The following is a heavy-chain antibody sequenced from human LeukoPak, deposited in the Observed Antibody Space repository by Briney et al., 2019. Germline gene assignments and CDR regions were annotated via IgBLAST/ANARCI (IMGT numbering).Heavy chain of an antibody. J-gene: IGHJ4*02. CDR3: AKDGGFDYDISGYSHFDY. Sequence: PGGSLRLSCATSGFTFSRYGMHWVRQAPGKGLEWVAFIQYDGSNKYGDSVKGRFTISRDNSKNTLYLQMNSLRPEDMAVYYCAKDGGFDYDISGYSHFDYWGQGTLVTVSS. CDR2: IQYDGSNK. D-gene: IGHD3-22*01. V-gene: IGHV3-30*02. CDR1: GFTFSRYG.